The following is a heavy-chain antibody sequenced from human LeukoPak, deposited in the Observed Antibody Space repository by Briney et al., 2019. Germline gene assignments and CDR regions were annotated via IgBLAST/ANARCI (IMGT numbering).Heavy chain of an antibody. CDR2: IYYSGNT. D-gene: IGHD2-2*01. V-gene: IGHV4-39*01. CDR3: ARQLGYCSSTSCYADKVDY. CDR1: GGSISSSSYY. J-gene: IGHJ4*02. Sequence: SETLSLTCTVSGGSISSSSYYWIWIPQPPGKGLEWIGNIYYSGNTYYNPSLKSRVTISVDTSKNQFSLKLSSVTAADTAVYYCARQLGYCSSTSCYADKVDYWGQGTLVTVSS.